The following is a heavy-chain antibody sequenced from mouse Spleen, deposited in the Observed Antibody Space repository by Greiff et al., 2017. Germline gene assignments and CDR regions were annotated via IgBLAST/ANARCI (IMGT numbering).Heavy chain of an antibody. CDR1: GFNIKDDY. CDR2: IDPENGDT. J-gene: IGHJ2*01. Sequence: EVQLQQSGAELVRPGASVKLSCTASGFNIKDDYMHWVKQRPEQGLEWIGWIDPENGDTEYASKFQGKATITADTSSNTAYLQLSSLTSEDTAVYYCTYDYPFDYWGQGTTLTVSS. V-gene: IGHV14-4*01. D-gene: IGHD2-4*01. CDR3: TYDYPFDY.